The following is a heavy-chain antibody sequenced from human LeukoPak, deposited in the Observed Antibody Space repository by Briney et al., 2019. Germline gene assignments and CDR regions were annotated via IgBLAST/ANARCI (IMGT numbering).Heavy chain of an antibody. CDR2: ISGSGAST. CDR1: GFTLSTNA. J-gene: IGHJ4*02. V-gene: IGHV3-23*01. CDR3: AKDVGKWESLHFFDY. Sequence: GGSLRLSCLTSGFTLSTNAMSWVRQAPGKGLEWISGISGSGASTYYADSVKGRFTISRDDSRNTLYLQMNSLRGDDTAVYYCAKDVGKWESLHFFDYWGQGALVTVSS. D-gene: IGHD1-26*01.